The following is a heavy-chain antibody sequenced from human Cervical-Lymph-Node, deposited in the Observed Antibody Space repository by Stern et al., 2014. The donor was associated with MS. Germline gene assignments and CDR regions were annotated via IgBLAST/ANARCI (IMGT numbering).Heavy chain of an antibody. CDR2: IIPRFNTA. CDR1: GASLSTFS. D-gene: IGHD5-24*01. V-gene: IGHV1-69*06. J-gene: IGHJ6*02. Sequence: EQLVESGAEVRKPGSSVKVSCKASGASLSTFSISWVRQAPGQGLEWLGGIIPRFNTANNDQRFQDTATITAEKTTNTVSMELRSLRSDDTAVYYCARDPPEMTKPPHNKGVDAWGQGTTVTVSS. CDR3: ARDPPEMTKPPHNKGVDA.